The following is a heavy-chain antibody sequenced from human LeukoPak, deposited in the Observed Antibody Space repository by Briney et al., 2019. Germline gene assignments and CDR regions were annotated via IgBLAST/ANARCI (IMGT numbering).Heavy chain of an antibody. CDR3: ARLAKPYYYDSSGYYFDY. CDR2: IYTSGST. J-gene: IGHJ4*02. CDR1: GGSISSYY. Sequence: PSETLSLTCTVSGGSISSYYWSWIRQPPGKGLEWIGYIYTSGSTNYNPSLKRRVTISVDTSKNQFSLKLSSVTAADTAVYYCARLAKPYYYDSSGYYFDYWGQGTLVTVSS. V-gene: IGHV4-4*09. D-gene: IGHD3-22*01.